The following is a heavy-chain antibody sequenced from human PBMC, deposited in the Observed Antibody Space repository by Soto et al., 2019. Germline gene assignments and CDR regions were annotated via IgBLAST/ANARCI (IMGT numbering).Heavy chain of an antibody. CDR1: DESFSGYY. CDR3: ARGPAYYDFWSGYYRLFDY. CDR2: INHSGST. D-gene: IGHD3-3*01. J-gene: IGHJ4*02. Sequence: ASETLSLTCAVYDESFSGYYWSWIRQPPGKGLEWIGEINHSGSTNYNPSLKSRVTISVDTSKNQFSLKLSSVTAADTAVYYCARGPAYYDFWSGYYRLFDYWGQGTLVTVSS. V-gene: IGHV4-34*01.